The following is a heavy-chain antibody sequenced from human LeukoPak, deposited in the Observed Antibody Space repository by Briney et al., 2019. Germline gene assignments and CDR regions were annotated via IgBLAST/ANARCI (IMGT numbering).Heavy chain of an antibody. V-gene: IGHV1-8*01. Sequence: ASVKASCKASGYTFTSYDINWVRQATGQGLEWMGRMNPNSGNTDYTQKFQGRVTMTRNTSISTAYMELSSLRSEDTAVYYRARSFHTMVRGGEDDPWGQGTLVTVSS. J-gene: IGHJ5*02. D-gene: IGHD3-10*01. CDR1: GYTFTSYD. CDR2: MNPNSGNT. CDR3: ARSFHTMVRGGEDDP.